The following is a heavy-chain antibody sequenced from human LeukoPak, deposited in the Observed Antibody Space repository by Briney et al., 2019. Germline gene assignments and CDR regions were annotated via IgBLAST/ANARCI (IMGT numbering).Heavy chain of an antibody. V-gene: IGHV4-34*01. J-gene: IGHJ4*02. CDR3: ARISRGSYRQWDY. CDR1: GASFSGYY. CDR2: INHSGST. Sequence: PSETLSLTCAVDGASFSGYYWSWVRQPPGKGLEWIGEINHSGSTNYNPSLKSRVTISVDTSKNQFSLKLSSVTAADTAVYYCARISRGSYRQWDYWGQGTLVTVSS. D-gene: IGHD3-16*02.